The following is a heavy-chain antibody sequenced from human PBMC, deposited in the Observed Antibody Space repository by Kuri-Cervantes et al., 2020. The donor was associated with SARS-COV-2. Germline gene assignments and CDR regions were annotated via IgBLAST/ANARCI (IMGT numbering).Heavy chain of an antibody. D-gene: IGHD3-22*01. CDR1: GYTFTSYA. Sequence: ASVKVSCKAAGYTFTSYAMHWVRQAPGQRLEWMGWINAGNGNTKYSQKFQGRVTITRDTSASTAYTELSSLRSEDTAVYYCAREYYDSSGYYYYYYYGMDVWGQGTTVTVSS. J-gene: IGHJ6*02. V-gene: IGHV1-3*01. CDR2: INAGNGNT. CDR3: AREYYDSSGYYYYYYYGMDV.